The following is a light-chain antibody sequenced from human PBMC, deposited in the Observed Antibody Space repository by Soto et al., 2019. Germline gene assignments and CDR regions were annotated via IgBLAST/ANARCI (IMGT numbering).Light chain of an antibody. CDR3: QHYNSYSEA. CDR2: KAS. J-gene: IGKJ1*01. Sequence: DIQMTQSPSTLSGSVGDRVTITCRASQTISSWLAWYQQKPGTAPKLLISKASTLKSGVPSRFSGSGSGTEFTLTISSLQPDDFATYYCQHYNSYSEALGQGTKVELK. V-gene: IGKV1-5*03. CDR1: QTISSW.